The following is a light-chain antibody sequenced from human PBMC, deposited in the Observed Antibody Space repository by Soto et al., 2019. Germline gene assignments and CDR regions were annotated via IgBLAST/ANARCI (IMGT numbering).Light chain of an antibody. J-gene: IGKJ1*01. CDR1: QRITTY. Sequence: EIVXXQSPATLSLSPGERATLSCRASQRITTYLAWYQQKPGQAPRLLIYGASTRATDMPGTFSGRGSGTEFTLTISSLRPEDFGVYYCQQYRSWPRTFGQGTKVDI. CDR3: QQYRSWPRT. CDR2: GAS. V-gene: IGKV3-11*01.